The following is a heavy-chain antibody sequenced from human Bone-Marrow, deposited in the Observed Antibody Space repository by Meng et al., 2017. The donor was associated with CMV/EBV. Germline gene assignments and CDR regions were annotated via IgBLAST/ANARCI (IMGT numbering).Heavy chain of an antibody. V-gene: IGHV3-48*04. J-gene: IGHJ6*01. CDR2: ISSSSSTI. Sequence: GESLKISCAASGFTFSSYSMNWVRQAPGKGMEWVSYISSSSSTIYYADSVKGRFTISRDNAKNSLYLQMNSLRAEDTAVYYCASVPVDTAMVRGYDYGMDVWGQGTTVTVSS. CDR3: ASVPVDTAMVRGYDYGMDV. CDR1: GFTFSSYS. D-gene: IGHD5-18*01.